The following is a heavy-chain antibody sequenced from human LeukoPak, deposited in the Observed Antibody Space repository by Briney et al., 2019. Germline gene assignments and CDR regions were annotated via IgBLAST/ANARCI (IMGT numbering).Heavy chain of an antibody. V-gene: IGHV4-39*01. CDR2: IYYSGST. CDR3: ARHAWFDP. Sequence: PSETLSLTCTVSGGSISGSSYYWGWIRQPPGKGLEWIGSIYYSGSTYYNPSLKSRVTISVDTSKNQFSLKLSSVTAADTAVYYCARHAWFDPWGQGTLVTVSS. J-gene: IGHJ5*02. CDR1: GGSISGSSYY.